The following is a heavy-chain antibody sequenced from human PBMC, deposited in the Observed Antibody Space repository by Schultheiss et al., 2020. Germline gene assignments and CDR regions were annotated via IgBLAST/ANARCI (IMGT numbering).Heavy chain of an antibody. J-gene: IGHJ4*02. CDR3: AIYGEVRTHDY. Sequence: GESLKISCKGSGYSFTSYCIGWVRQMPGKGLEWMGIIYPGYSDTRYSPSFQGQVTISADKSINTAYLQWSSLKASDTAMYYCAIYGEVRTHDYWGQGTLVTVSS. V-gene: IGHV5-51*01. CDR2: IYPGYSDT. D-gene: IGHD4-17*01. CDR1: GYSFTSYC.